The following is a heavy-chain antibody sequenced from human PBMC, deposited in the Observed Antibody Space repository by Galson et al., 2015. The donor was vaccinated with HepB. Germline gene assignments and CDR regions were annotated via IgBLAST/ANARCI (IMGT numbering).Heavy chain of an antibody. CDR1: GGSISSYY. D-gene: IGHD3-3*01. CDR3: GRVITFFGVVIMGWFDP. CDR2: IYYSGST. V-gene: IGHV4-59*01. Sequence: SETLSLTCTVSGGSISSYYWSWIRQPPGKGLEWIGYIYYSGSTNYNPSLKSRVTISVDTSKNQFSLKLSSVTAADTAVYYCGRVITFFGVVIMGWFDPWGQGTLVTVSS. J-gene: IGHJ5*02.